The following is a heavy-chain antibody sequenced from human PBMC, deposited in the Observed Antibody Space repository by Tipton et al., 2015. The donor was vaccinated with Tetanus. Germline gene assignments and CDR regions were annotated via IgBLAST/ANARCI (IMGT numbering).Heavy chain of an antibody. CDR3: ARDSNFYSYSYRGMDA. CDR1: GGSISSYY. J-gene: IGHJ6*02. CDR2: VFHSGST. V-gene: IGHV4-59*01. Sequence: PGLVKPSETLSLICTVSGGSISSYYWSWIRQPPGKGLEWIGYVFHSGSTKYNPSLKSRVTISVDTSKNQFSLKLRSVTAADTAVYYCARDSNFYSYSYRGMDAWGQGTTVTVSS. D-gene: IGHD4-11*01.